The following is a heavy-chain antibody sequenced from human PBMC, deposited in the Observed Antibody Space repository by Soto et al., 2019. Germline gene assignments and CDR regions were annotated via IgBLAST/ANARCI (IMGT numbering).Heavy chain of an antibody. D-gene: IGHD3-16*01. J-gene: IGHJ6*02. CDR2: LGAARDP. CDR3: ARACLGRLPRRADYSYAMDV. V-gene: IGHV3-13*05. CDR1: GFSFRDYD. Sequence: EVQLVESGGGLVQPGGSLRLSCAASGFSFRDYDMHWVRQRKGKGLEWVSALGAARDPYYVGSVKDRFSVSSDNAQNSLFIQMNNLRVDDTAVYFCARACLGRLPRRADYSYAMDVWGRGTTVTVSS.